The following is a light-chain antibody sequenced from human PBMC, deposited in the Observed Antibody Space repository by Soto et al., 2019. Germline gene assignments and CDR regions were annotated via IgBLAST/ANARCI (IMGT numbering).Light chain of an antibody. CDR2: AAS. J-gene: IGKJ5*01. Sequence: DIQMTQSPSSLSASVGDRVTITRRASQRISYYLNWFQQKPGRAPKLLIYAASSLEAGVPSRYSGSGSGTDFTLTISSLQAEDFAVYYCQQRSNWPITFGQGTRLEIK. CDR3: QQRSNWPIT. V-gene: IGKV1-39*01. CDR1: QRISYY.